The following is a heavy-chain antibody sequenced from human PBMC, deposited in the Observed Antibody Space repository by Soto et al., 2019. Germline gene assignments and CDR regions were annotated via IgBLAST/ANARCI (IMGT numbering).Heavy chain of an antibody. CDR1: GGSISSSSYY. D-gene: IGHD6-6*01. Sequence: PSETLSLTCTVSGGSISSSSYYWGWIRQPPGKGLEWIGSIYYSGSTYYNPSLKSRVTISVDTSKNQFSLKLSSVTAADTAVYYCARQGGLVGWGSSSAKNAFDIWGQGTMVTVSS. J-gene: IGHJ3*02. V-gene: IGHV4-39*01. CDR3: ARQGGLVGWGSSSAKNAFDI. CDR2: IYYSGST.